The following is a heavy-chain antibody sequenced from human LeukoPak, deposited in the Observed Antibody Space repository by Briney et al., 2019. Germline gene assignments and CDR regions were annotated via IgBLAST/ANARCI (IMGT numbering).Heavy chain of an antibody. CDR2: YSGFNDDT. D-gene: IGHD3-16*01. J-gene: IGHJ4*02. Sequence: ASVKVSCKASGYTFTTYRITWVRQAPGQGLEWMGWYSGFNDDTNYAQKFQGRVIMTTDKSTSTAYLELRSLTPDDTAVYYCARVCYEGEGHWGQGTLVIVSS. CDR3: ARVCYEGEGH. CDR1: GYTFTTYR. V-gene: IGHV1-18*01.